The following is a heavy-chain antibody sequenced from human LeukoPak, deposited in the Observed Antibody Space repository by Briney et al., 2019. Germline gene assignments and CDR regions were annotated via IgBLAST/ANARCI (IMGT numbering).Heavy chain of an antibody. CDR1: GFTFSSYW. Sequence: GGSLRLSCAASGFTFSSYWMSWVRQAPGKGLEWVANIKQGGSEKYYVDSVKGRFTISRDNSKNTLYLQMNSLRAEDTAVYYCAKDGVHYYDSSGYYKFDYWGQGTLVTVSS. CDR3: AKDGVHYYDSSGYYKFDY. V-gene: IGHV3-7*01. D-gene: IGHD3-22*01. CDR2: IKQGGSEK. J-gene: IGHJ4*02.